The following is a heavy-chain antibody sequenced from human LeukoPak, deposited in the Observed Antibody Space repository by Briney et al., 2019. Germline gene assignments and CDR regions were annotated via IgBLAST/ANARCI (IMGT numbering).Heavy chain of an antibody. Sequence: GASVKVSCKASGYTFTSYDINWVRQAPGQGLEWMGWINPNSGGTNYAQKFQGRVTMTRDTSISTAYMELSRLRSDDTAVYYCALIGDTVTATTIFDYWGQGTLVTVSS. V-gene: IGHV1-2*02. CDR3: ALIGDTVTATTIFDY. D-gene: IGHD4-17*01. J-gene: IGHJ4*02. CDR1: GYTFTSYD. CDR2: INPNSGGT.